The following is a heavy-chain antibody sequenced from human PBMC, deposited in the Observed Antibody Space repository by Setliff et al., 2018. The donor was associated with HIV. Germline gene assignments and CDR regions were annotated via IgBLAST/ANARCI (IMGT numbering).Heavy chain of an antibody. CDR3: ARSGSSSSYYFDY. J-gene: IGHJ4*02. Sequence: ETLSLTCTVSGGSISSYYWSWIRQPPGKGLEWIGYIYYSGSSYYNPSLKSRVTISVDTSKNQFSLRLSSVTAADTAVYYCARSGSSSSYYFDYWGQGTLVTVSS. CDR2: IYYSGSS. CDR1: GGSISSYY. D-gene: IGHD6-6*01. V-gene: IGHV4-59*12.